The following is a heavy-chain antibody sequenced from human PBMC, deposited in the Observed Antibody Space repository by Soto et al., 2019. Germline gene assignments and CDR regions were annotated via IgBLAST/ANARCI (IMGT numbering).Heavy chain of an antibody. CDR2: IYYSGST. CDR1: GGSISSYY. D-gene: IGHD3-3*01. V-gene: IGHV4-59*01. J-gene: IGHJ6*02. CDR3: ARGAYYDFWSGYFGMDV. Sequence: PSETLSLTCTVSGGSISSYYWSWIRQPPGKGLEWIGYIYYSGSTNYNPSLKSRVTISVDTSKNQFSLKLGSVTAADTAVYYCARGAYYDFWSGYFGMDVWGQGTTVTVSS.